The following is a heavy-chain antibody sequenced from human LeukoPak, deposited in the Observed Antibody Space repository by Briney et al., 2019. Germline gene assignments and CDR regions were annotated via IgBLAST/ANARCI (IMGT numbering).Heavy chain of an antibody. J-gene: IGHJ6*02. Sequence: GASVTVSCKASGYTFTGYYMHWVRQAPGQGLEWMGWINPNSGGTNYAQKFQGRVTMTRDTSISTAYMELSRLRSDDTAVYYCARDGYSNPYGMDVWGQGTTVTVSS. CDR2: INPNSGGT. CDR1: GYTFTGYY. V-gene: IGHV1-2*02. CDR3: ARDGYSNPYGMDV. D-gene: IGHD4-11*01.